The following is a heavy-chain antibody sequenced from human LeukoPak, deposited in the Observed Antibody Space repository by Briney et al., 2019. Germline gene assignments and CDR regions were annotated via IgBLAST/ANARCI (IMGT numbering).Heavy chain of an antibody. V-gene: IGHV3-23*01. D-gene: IGHD1-26*01. Sequence: GGSLRLSCAASGFTFRNYAMSWVRQAPGKGLEWVSAISGSGDNTYYADSVKGRFAISRDSFNNTLNLQMNSLRAEDTAVYYCAKETSSGNFVTIDCWGQGALVTVSS. CDR2: ISGSGDNT. J-gene: IGHJ4*02. CDR3: AKETSSGNFVTIDC. CDR1: GFTFRNYA.